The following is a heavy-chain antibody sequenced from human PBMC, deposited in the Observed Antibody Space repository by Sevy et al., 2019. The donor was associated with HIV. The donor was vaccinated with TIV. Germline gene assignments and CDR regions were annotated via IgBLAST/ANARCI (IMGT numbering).Heavy chain of an antibody. J-gene: IGHJ3*01. D-gene: IGHD6-6*01. CDR2: ILYDGSNE. V-gene: IGHV3-30*18. Sequence: GGCLRLSCEASEFTFSSYGMFWVRQTPGKGLEWVAFILYDGSNEYYADSVKGRFTISRDNSKNLLYLQMHSLRPDDTALYYCAKHHSTSISALDVWGQGTMVTVSS. CDR1: EFTFSSYG. CDR3: AKHHSTSISALDV.